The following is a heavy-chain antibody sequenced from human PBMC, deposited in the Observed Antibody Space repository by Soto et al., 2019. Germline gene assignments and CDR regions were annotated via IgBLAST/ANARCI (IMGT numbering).Heavy chain of an antibody. CDR3: TTESYGGHYYYYGMDV. CDR1: GFTFSNAW. D-gene: IGHD3-10*01. J-gene: IGHJ6*02. Sequence: GGSLRLSCAASGFTFSNAWMNCVRQAPGKGLEWVGRIKSKTDGGTTDYAAPVKGRLNISRDDSKNTLYLQMNSLKTEDTAVYYCTTESYGGHYYYYGMDVWGQGTTVTVSS. CDR2: IKSKTDGGTT. V-gene: IGHV3-15*07.